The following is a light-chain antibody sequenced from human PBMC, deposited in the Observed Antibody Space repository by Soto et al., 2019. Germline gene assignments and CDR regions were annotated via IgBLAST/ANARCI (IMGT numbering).Light chain of an antibody. V-gene: IGKV3-20*01. CDR2: GAL. Sequence: EIVRXXSPSTLSLSPGEGATLSCRASQSVSSKLAWYQQKPGQAPRLLIYGALSRATGIPDRFSGSGYGTDFTLTISRLEPEDFAVYYCLQYGDSFPWTFGQGTKVDI. CDR3: LQYGDSFPWT. J-gene: IGKJ1*01. CDR1: QSVSSK.